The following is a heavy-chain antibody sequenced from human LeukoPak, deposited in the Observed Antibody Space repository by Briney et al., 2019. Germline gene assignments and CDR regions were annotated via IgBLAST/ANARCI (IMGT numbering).Heavy chain of an antibody. CDR3: ARDKSVGATPFDY. D-gene: IGHD1-26*01. CDR1: GFIFSNYW. CDR2: IKQDGSEK. J-gene: IGHJ4*02. Sequence: GGSLRLSCAASGFIFSNYWMGWVRQAPGKGLERVVNIKQDGSEKYYVDSVKGRFTISRDNAKKSLYLQMNSLRAEDTAVYYCARDKSVGATPFDYWGQGILVTVSS. V-gene: IGHV3-7*05.